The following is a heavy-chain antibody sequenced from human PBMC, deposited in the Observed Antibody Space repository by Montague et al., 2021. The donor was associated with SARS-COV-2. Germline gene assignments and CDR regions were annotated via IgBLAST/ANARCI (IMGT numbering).Heavy chain of an antibody. D-gene: IGHD4-23*01. Sequence: SETLSLTCTVSGGSITGYYWSWLRWSPGKGLEWIAYIYDGGAVNYSPSLGSRVTISTDTSKNQLSLKVNSVTAADTAVYYCVRDHPYGGPRGAYDIWGQGTVVTVSS. CDR2: IYDGGAV. CDR1: GGSITGYY. V-gene: IGHV4-59*01. J-gene: IGHJ3*02. CDR3: VRDHPYGGPRGAYDI.